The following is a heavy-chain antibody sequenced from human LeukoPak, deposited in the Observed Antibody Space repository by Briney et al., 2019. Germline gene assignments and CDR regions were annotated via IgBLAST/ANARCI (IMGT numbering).Heavy chain of an antibody. D-gene: IGHD6-13*01. V-gene: IGHV4-4*07. CDR3: ARVNSAAGNYYYYMDV. J-gene: IGHJ6*03. Sequence: PSETLSLTCTVSGGSISSYYWSWIRQPAGKGLEWIGRIYTSGSTNYNPSLKSRVTMSVDTSKNQFSLKLSSVTAADTAVYYCARVNSAAGNYYYYMDVWGKGTTVTVSS. CDR1: GGSISSYY. CDR2: IYTSGST.